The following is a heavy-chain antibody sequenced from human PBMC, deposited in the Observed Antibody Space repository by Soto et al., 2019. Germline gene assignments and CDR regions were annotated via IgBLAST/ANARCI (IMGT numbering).Heavy chain of an antibody. CDR1: GGTFSSYT. D-gene: IGHD3-9*01. Sequence: QVQLVQSGAEVKKPGSSVKVSCKASGGTFSSYTISWVRQAPGQGLEWMGRILPSLGIANYAQKFQGRVTITADKSTSTAYMELSSLRSEDTAVYYCAREGETYYDILTGYNPSYCFDYWGQGTLVTVSS. CDR2: ILPSLGIA. CDR3: AREGETYYDILTGYNPSYCFDY. J-gene: IGHJ4*02. V-gene: IGHV1-69*02.